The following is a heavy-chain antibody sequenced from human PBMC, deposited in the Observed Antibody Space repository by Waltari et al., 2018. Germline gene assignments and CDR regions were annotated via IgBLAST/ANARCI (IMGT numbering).Heavy chain of an antibody. V-gene: IGHV3-48*04. CDR3: AREAYSSSWFFDL. D-gene: IGHD6-13*01. CDR1: GFPFRSCS. Sequence: EAQLVESGGGLVQPGGSLRRGCAAAGFPFRSCSMNWVRQAPGKGLEWISYIISTSSSIYYADSVRGRFTISRDNAKNSLYLQMNSLRAEDTAVYYCAREAYSSSWFFDLWGQGTVVTVSS. J-gene: IGHJ3*01. CDR2: IISTSSSI.